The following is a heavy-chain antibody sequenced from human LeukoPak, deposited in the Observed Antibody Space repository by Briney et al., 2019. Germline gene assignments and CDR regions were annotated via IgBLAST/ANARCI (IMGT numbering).Heavy chain of an antibody. CDR3: TTELYYGSPEPY. CDR1: GFTFSNAW. D-gene: IGHD3-10*01. Sequence: GGSLRLSCAASGFTFSNAWMSWVRQAPGKGLEWVGRIKSKTDGGTTDYAAPVKGRFTISRDDSKNTLYLQMNSLKTEDTAVYYCTTELYYGSPEPYWGQGTLVTVSS. V-gene: IGHV3-15*01. CDR2: IKSKTDGGTT. J-gene: IGHJ4*02.